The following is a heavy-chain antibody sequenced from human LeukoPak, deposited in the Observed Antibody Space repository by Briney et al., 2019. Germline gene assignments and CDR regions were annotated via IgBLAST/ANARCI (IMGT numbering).Heavy chain of an antibody. CDR3: ARGTRGYFDY. CDR1: GGSISSGGYS. V-gene: IGHV4-30-2*01. J-gene: IGHJ4*02. D-gene: IGHD6-13*01. CDR2: IYHSGST. Sequence: SETLSLTCAVSGGSISSGGYSWSWIRQPPGKGLEWIGYIYHSGSTYYNPSLKSRVTISVDRSKNQFSLRLSSVTAADTAVYYCARGTRGYFDYWGQGTLVTVSS.